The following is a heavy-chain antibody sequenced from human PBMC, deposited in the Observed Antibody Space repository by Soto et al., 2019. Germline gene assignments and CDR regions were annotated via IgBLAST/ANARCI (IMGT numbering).Heavy chain of an antibody. Sequence: GGSLRLSCAASGFTFSNAWMNWVRQAPGKGLEWVGRIKSKTDGGTTDYAAPVKGRFTISRDDSKNTLYLQMNSLKTEDTAVYYCTTTLGTGDFWSGYPTNYYGMDVWGQGTTVTVSS. J-gene: IGHJ6*02. CDR3: TTTLGTGDFWSGYPTNYYGMDV. V-gene: IGHV3-15*07. D-gene: IGHD3-3*01. CDR1: GFTFSNAW. CDR2: IKSKTDGGTT.